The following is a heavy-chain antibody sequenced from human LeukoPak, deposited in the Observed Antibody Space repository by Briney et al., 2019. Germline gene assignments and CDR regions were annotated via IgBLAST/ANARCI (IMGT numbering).Heavy chain of an antibody. V-gene: IGHV1-8*01. CDR1: GYTFTSYD. J-gene: IGHJ5*02. Sequence: APVKVSCKASGYTFTSYDINWVRQATGQGLEWMGWMNPNSGNTDYTQKFQGRVTMTRNTSISTAYMELSSLRSEDTAVYYCARGSYSNPNPWGQGTLVTVSS. D-gene: IGHD4-11*01. CDR3: ARGSYSNPNP. CDR2: MNPNSGNT.